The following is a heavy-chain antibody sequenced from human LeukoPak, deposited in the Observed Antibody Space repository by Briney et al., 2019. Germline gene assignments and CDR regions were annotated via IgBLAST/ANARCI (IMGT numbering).Heavy chain of an antibody. D-gene: IGHD1-26*01. CDR1: GFTFSSYA. V-gene: IGHV4-39*02. J-gene: IGHJ4*02. CDR3: ARRSDSGSDDGEDYFDY. Sequence: GSLRLSCAASGFTFSSYAMSWVRQAPGKGLEWIGSMYYDGSTYYNPSLKSRVTISVDTSKNHFSLKLTSVTAADTAVYFCARRSDSGSDDGEDYFDYWGQGTLVTVS. CDR2: MYYDGST.